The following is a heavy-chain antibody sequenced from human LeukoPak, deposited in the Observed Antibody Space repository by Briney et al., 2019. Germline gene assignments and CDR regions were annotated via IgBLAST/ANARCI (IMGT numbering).Heavy chain of an antibody. CDR3: ARGRGHLFGRRLGEFFDP. J-gene: IGHJ5*02. V-gene: IGHV4-4*07. D-gene: IGHD3-16*01. Sequence: SETLSLTCTVSGGSISSYYWSWIRQPAGKGLEWIVRIYTSGSTNYNPSLKSRVTMSVDTSKNQFSLKLSSVTAADTAVYYCARGRGHLFGRRLGEFFDPWGQGTLVTVSS. CDR2: IYTSGST. CDR1: GGSISSYY.